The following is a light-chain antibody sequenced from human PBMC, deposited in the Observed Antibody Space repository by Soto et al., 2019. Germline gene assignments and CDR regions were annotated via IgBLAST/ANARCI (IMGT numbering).Light chain of an antibody. Sequence: DIQMTQSPSSLSASAGDRVTITCQASQDISNHLNWYQQKAGKAPKLLINDASNLEAGVPARFSGSGARTDFTLTISSLQPEDIATYYWQKYVNALTFGGGTKVEIK. CDR3: QKYVNALT. J-gene: IGKJ4*01. V-gene: IGKV1-33*01. CDR1: QDISNH. CDR2: DAS.